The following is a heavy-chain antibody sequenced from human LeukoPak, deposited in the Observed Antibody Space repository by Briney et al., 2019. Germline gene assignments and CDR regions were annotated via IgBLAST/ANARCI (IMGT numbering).Heavy chain of an antibody. V-gene: IGHV3-33*01. D-gene: IGHD3-10*01. Sequence: PGRSLRLSCAASGFTFSSYGMHWVRQAPGKGLEWVAVIWYDGSNKYYADSVKGRFTISRDNSKNTLYLQMNSPRAEDTAVYYCARDGSGSRYYYMDVWGKGTTVTVSS. CDR3: ARDGSGSRYYYMDV. J-gene: IGHJ6*03. CDR2: IWYDGSNK. CDR1: GFTFSSYG.